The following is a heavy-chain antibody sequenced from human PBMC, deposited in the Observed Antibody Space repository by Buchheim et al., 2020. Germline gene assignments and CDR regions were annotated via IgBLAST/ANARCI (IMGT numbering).Heavy chain of an antibody. CDR2: INPNSGDT. V-gene: IGHV1-2*04. CDR1: GYTFTGYY. D-gene: IGHD6-6*01. CDR3: ARSQGGQLVAIGFDP. Sequence: QVQLVQSGAEVKKPGASVKVSCKASGYTFTGYYMHWVRQAPGQGLEWMGWINPNSGDTNYAQKFQGWVTMTRDTSISTAYMELSRLRSDDTAVYYWARSQGGQLVAIGFDPWGQGTL. J-gene: IGHJ5*02.